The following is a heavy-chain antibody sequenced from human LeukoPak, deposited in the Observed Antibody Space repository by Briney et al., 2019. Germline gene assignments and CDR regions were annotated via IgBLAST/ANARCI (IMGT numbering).Heavy chain of an antibody. Sequence: PSETLSLTCTVSGYSISSGYYWGWIRQPPGKGLEWIGSIYYSGSTYYNPSLKSRVTISVDTSKNQFSLKLSSVTAADTAVYYCARVDMQWLVQDYWGQGTLVTVSS. J-gene: IGHJ4*02. CDR2: IYYSGST. CDR3: ARVDMQWLVQDY. V-gene: IGHV4-38-2*02. D-gene: IGHD6-19*01. CDR1: GYSISSGYY.